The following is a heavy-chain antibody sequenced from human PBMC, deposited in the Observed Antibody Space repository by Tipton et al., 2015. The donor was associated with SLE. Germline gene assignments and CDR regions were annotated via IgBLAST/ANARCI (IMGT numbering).Heavy chain of an antibody. Sequence: GSLRLSCAASGFTFSSYDMHWVRQAPGKGLEWVAFIRYDGSNKYYADSVKGRFTISRDNSKNTLYLQMNSLRAEDTAVYYCAKDRSRGYSYGQKDYWGQGTLVTVSS. CDR3: AKDRSRGYSYGQKDY. CDR2: IRYDGSNK. V-gene: IGHV3-30*02. D-gene: IGHD5-18*01. CDR1: GFTFSSYD. J-gene: IGHJ4*02.